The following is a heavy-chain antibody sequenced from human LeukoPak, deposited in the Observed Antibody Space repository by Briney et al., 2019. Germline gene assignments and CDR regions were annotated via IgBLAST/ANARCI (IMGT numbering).Heavy chain of an antibody. Sequence: SETLSLTCTVSGGSISSSSYYWGWIRQPPGKGLEWIGSIYYSGSTYYNPSLKSRVTISVDTSKNQFSLKLSSVTAADTAVYYCAREALPREYQLLPDYWGQGTLVTVSS. V-gene: IGHV4-39*07. CDR2: IYYSGST. CDR1: GGSISSSSYY. J-gene: IGHJ4*02. D-gene: IGHD2-2*01. CDR3: AREALPREYQLLPDY.